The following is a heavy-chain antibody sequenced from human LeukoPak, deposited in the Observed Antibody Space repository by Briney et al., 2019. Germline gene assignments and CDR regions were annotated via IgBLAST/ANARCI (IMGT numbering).Heavy chain of an antibody. CDR2: INPNSGGT. Sequence: EASVKVSCKASGYTFTGYYMHWVRQAPGQGLEWMGWINPNSGGTNYAQKFQGRVTMTRDTSISTAYMELSRLRSDDTAVYYCARGTKTYYYDSSGYLEDYWGQGTLVTVSS. V-gene: IGHV1-2*02. J-gene: IGHJ4*02. D-gene: IGHD3-22*01. CDR3: ARGTKTYYYDSSGYLEDY. CDR1: GYTFTGYY.